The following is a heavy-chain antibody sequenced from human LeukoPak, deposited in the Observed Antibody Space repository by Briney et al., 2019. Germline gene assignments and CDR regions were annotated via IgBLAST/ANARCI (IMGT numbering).Heavy chain of an antibody. J-gene: IGHJ4*02. V-gene: IGHV4-59*08. CDR1: IGSLSTYY. CDR3: ARHIHLWSPFDY. CDR2: IYYTGST. Sequence: SETLSLTCSVSIGSLSTYYWSWIRQPPGKGLEWIGYIYYTGSTNYSPSLKSRVTISVDTSKYQFSLKLSSVTAADTARYYCARHIHLWSPFDYWGQGALVTVSS. D-gene: IGHD5-18*01.